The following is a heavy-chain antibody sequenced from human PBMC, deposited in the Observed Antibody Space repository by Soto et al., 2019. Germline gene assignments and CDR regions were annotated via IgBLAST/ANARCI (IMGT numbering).Heavy chain of an antibody. J-gene: IGHJ6*03. CDR1: GFTVSSNY. D-gene: IGHD6-13*01. CDR2: IYSGGST. V-gene: IGHV3-66*02. Sequence: GGSLRLSCAASGFTVSSNYMSWVRQAPGKGLEWVSVIYSGGSTYYADSVKGRFTISRDNSKNPLYLQMNSLRAEDTDVYYCASQYSSSWYYYYYMDVWGKGTTVTVSS. CDR3: ASQYSSSWYYYYYMDV.